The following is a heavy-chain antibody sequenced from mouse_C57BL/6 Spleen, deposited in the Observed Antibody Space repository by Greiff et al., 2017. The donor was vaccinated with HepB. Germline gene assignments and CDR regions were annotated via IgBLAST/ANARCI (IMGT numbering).Heavy chain of an antibody. CDR2: IRNKANGYTT. Sequence: DVMLVESGGGLVQPGGSLSLSCAASGFTFTDYYMSWVRQPPGKALEWLGFIRNKANGYTTEYSATVKGRFTISRDKSQSILYLQMKALRAEDGATYYYARYRGYYGYDDESLYAMDYWGQGTSVTVSS. D-gene: IGHD2-2*01. J-gene: IGHJ4*01. CDR1: GFTFTDYY. V-gene: IGHV7-3*01. CDR3: ARYRGYYGYDDESLYAMDY.